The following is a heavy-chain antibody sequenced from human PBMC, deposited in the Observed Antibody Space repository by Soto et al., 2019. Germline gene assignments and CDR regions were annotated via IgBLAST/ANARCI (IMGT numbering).Heavy chain of an antibody. CDR2: IWYDGSNK. Sequence: QVQLVESGGGVVQPGRSLRLSCAASGFTFSSYGMHWVRQAPGKGLEWVAVIWYDGSNKYYADSVKGRFTISRANSKNTLYLQMHNLRAEDTAVYYCARAGLPRNYYYYYYMDVWGKGTTVTVSS. D-gene: IGHD6-6*01. CDR1: GFTFSSYG. J-gene: IGHJ6*03. V-gene: IGHV3-33*01. CDR3: ARAGLPRNYYYYYYMDV.